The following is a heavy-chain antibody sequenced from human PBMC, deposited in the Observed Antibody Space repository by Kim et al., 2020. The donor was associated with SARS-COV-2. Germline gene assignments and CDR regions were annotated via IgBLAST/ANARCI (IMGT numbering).Heavy chain of an antibody. D-gene: IGHD6-13*01. CDR3: ARDIIGEGSSSWGNYYYYGMDV. Sequence: GGSLRLSCAASGFTFSSYGMHWVRQAPGKGLEWVAVISYDGSNKYYADSVKGRFTISRDNSKNTLYLQMNSLKAEDTAVYYCARDIIGEGSSSWGNYYYYGMDVWGQGTTVTVSS. V-gene: IGHV3-33*05. CDR2: ISYDGSNK. CDR1: GFTFSSYG. J-gene: IGHJ6*02.